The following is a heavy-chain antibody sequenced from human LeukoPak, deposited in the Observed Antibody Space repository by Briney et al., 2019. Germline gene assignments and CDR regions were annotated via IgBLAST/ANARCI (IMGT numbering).Heavy chain of an antibody. V-gene: IGHV4-31*03. CDR1: GGSISSGGYY. J-gene: IGHJ4*02. D-gene: IGHD2-2*01. CDR2: IYYSGST. Sequence: PSETLSLTCTVSGGSISSGGYYWSWIRQHPGKGLEWIGYIYYSGSTYYNPSLKSRVTISVDTSKNQFSLKLSSVTAADTAVYYCARSQNCSSTSCYVGFDYWGQGTLVTVPS. CDR3: ARSQNCSSTSCYVGFDY.